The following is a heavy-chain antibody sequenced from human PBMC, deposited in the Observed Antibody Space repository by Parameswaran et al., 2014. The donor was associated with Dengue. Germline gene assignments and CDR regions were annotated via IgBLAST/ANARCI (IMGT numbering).Heavy chain of an antibody. CDR3: ARETQGAAAGYFDY. J-gene: IGHJ4*02. D-gene: IGHD6-13*01. Sequence: VRQMPGKGLEWVSYISSSSSYTNYADSVKGRFTISRDNAKNSLYLQMNSLRAEDTAVYYCARETQGAAAGYFDYWGQGTLVTVSS. V-gene: IGHV3-11*05. CDR2: ISSSSSYT.